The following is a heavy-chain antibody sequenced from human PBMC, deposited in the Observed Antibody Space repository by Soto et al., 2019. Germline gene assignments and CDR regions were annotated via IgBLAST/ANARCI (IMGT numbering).Heavy chain of an antibody. CDR2: ISGSGDST. CDR1: GLTFSEYT. CDR3: AESQWELLD. D-gene: IGHD1-26*01. J-gene: IGHJ4*02. Sequence: EVQLLESGGGLVQPGGSLRLSCAASGLTFSEYTMSWVRQGPGKGLEWVSAISGSGDSTYYADSVKGRFTISRDNSQNTLYLQMNSLRAEDTAVYYCAESQWELLDWGQGTLVTVSS. V-gene: IGHV3-23*01.